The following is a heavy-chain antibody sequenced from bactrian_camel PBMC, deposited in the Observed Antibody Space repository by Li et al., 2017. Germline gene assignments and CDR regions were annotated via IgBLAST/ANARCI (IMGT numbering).Heavy chain of an antibody. CDR2: IDFDGST. CDR1: GHITVGNWY. D-gene: IGHD4*01. CDR3: AAGGSPAATLRLSKFGY. Sequence: HVQLVESGGGSVQAGGSLRLSCVASGHITVGNWYMAWFRQAPGKEREGVASIDFDGSTMYDDSVKGRFTISSNYAKNMLYLQMNDLIPEETAMYYCAAGGSPAATLRLSKFGYWGQGTQVTVS. J-gene: IGHJ6*01. V-gene: IGHV3S55*01.